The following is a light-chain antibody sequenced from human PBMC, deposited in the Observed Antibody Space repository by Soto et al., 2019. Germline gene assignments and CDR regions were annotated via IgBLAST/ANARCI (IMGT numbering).Light chain of an antibody. CDR2: EVS. CDR1: SSDVGGYNY. CDR3: SSYVGSNNLL. Sequence: QSVLTQPPSASGCPGQSVTISCTGTSSDVGGYNYVSWYQQHPGKAPKLMIYEVSKRPSGVPDRFSGSKSDNTASLTVSGLQAEDEADYYCSSYVGSNNLLFGGGTKLTVL. J-gene: IGLJ2*01. V-gene: IGLV2-8*01.